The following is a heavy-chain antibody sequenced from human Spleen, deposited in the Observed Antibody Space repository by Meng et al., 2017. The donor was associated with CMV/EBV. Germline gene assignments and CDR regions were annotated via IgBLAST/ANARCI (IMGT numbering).Heavy chain of an antibody. D-gene: IGHD2-2*03. Sequence: SLKISCAASGFTFDDYAMHWVRQAPGEGLEWVSSISWNSGSIGYADSVKGRFTISRDNAKNSLYLQMSSLRAEDTAVYYCARDSTLDSTSNWGQGTLVTVSS. J-gene: IGHJ4*02. CDR2: ISWNSGSI. V-gene: IGHV3-9*01. CDR1: GFTFDDYA. CDR3: ARDSTLDSTSN.